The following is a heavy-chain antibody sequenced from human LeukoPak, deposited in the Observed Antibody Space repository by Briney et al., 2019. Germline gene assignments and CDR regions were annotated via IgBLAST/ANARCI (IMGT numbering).Heavy chain of an antibody. J-gene: IGHJ5*02. Sequence: SETLSLTCAVYGGSFSGYYWSWIRQPPGKGLEWIGEINHSGSTNYNPSLKSRVTISVDTSKNQFSLKLSSVTAADTAVSYCARGPEDDYYASWFDPWGQGTLVTVSS. CDR3: ARGPEDDYYASWFDP. V-gene: IGHV4-34*01. CDR2: INHSGST. D-gene: IGHD3-22*01. CDR1: GGSFSGYY.